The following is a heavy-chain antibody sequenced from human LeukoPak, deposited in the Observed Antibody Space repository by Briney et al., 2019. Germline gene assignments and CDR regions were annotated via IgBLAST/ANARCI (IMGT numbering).Heavy chain of an antibody. CDR3: AKDFGETTYDY. D-gene: IGHD3-10*01. V-gene: IGHV3-33*06. Sequence: GRSLRLSCAASGFTFSSYGMHWVRQAPGKGLEWVAVIWYDGSNKYYADSVKGRFTISRDNSKNTLYLQMNSLRAEDTAVYYCAKDFGETTYDYWGQGTLVTVSS. CDR2: IWYDGSNK. CDR1: GFTFSSYG. J-gene: IGHJ4*02.